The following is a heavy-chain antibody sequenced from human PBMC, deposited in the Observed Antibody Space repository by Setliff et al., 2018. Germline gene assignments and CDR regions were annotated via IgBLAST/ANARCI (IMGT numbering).Heavy chain of an antibody. CDR3: ARDRTAMVTHYGMDV. CDR2: ISSSSSYI. J-gene: IGHJ6*02. V-gene: IGHV3-21*01. CDR1: GFTFSSYS. Sequence: GGSLRLSCAASGFTFSSYSMNWVRQAPGKGLEWVSSISSSSSYIYYADSVKGRFTISRDNAKNSLYLQMNSLRAEDTAVCYCARDRTAMVTHYGMDVWGQGTTVTVSS. D-gene: IGHD5-18*01.